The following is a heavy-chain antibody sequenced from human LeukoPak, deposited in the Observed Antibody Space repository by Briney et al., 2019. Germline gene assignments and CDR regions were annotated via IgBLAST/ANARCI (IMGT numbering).Heavy chain of an antibody. J-gene: IGHJ5*02. V-gene: IGHV4-30-2*01. CDR3: VRGRGCSSTSCYLRWFDP. CDR1: GGSISSGGYS. Sequence: PSQTLSLTCAVSGGSISSGGYSWSWIRQPPGKGLEWIGYIYHSGSTYYNPSLKSRVTISVDRSKNQFSLKLSSVTAADTAVYYCVRGRGCSSTSCYLRWFDPWGQGTLVTVSS. CDR2: IYHSGST. D-gene: IGHD2-2*01.